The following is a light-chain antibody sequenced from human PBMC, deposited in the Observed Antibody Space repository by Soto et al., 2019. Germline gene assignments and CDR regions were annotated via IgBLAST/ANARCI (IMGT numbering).Light chain of an antibody. CDR1: QPISNY. CDR3: QQTYAVPLT. J-gene: IGKJ1*01. Sequence: DVQMTQSPSSLSASVGDTVTIACRASQPISNYLNWYQQKPGEVPKVLIFGASSLRSGVPSRFSGSGYGTDFTLTIYILHPDDIATFYCQQTYAVPLTFGQGT. V-gene: IGKV1-39*01. CDR2: GAS.